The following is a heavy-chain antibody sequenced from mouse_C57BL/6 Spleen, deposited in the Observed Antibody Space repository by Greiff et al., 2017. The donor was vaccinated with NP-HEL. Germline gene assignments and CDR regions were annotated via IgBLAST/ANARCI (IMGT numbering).Heavy chain of an antibody. V-gene: IGHV1-55*01. CDR3: ARGGSNYGYFDY. CDR2: IYPGSGST. Sequence: QVQLQQPGAELVKPGASVKMSCKASGYTFTSYWITWVKQRPGQGLEWIGDIYPGSGSTNYNEKFKSKATLTVDTSSSTAYMQLSSLTSDDSAVYYCARGGSNYGYFDYWGQGTTLTVSS. D-gene: IGHD2-5*01. CDR1: GYTFTSYW. J-gene: IGHJ2*01.